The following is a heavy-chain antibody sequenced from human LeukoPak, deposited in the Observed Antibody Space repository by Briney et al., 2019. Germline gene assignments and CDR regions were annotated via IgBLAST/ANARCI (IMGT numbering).Heavy chain of an antibody. CDR3: AVLCSGGSCYPPGFDY. Sequence: QAGGPLRLSCAASGFTVSSNYMSWVRQAPGKGLEWVSVIYSGGSTYYADSVKGRFTISRDNSKNTLYLQMNSLRAEDTAVYYCAVLCSGGSCYPPGFDYWGQGTLVTVSS. D-gene: IGHD2-15*01. J-gene: IGHJ4*02. CDR2: IYSGGST. V-gene: IGHV3-53*01. CDR1: GFTVSSNY.